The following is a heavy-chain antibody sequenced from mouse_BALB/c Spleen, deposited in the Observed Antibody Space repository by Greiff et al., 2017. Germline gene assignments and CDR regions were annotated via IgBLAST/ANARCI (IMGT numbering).Heavy chain of an antibody. J-gene: IGHJ2*01. Sequence: EVKLVESGGGLVKPGGSLKLSCAASGFTFSSYAMSWVRQSPEKRLEWVAEISSGGSYTYYPDTVTGRFTISRDNAKNTLYLEMSSLRSEDTAMYYCAREGGSSLFDYWGQGTTLTVSS. D-gene: IGHD1-1*01. CDR1: GFTFSSYA. CDR3: AREGGSSLFDY. V-gene: IGHV5-9-4*01. CDR2: ISSGGSYT.